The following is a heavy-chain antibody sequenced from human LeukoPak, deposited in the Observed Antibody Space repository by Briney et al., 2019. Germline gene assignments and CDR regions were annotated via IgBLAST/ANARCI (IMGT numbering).Heavy chain of an antibody. D-gene: IGHD3-3*01. CDR2: IYYSGST. J-gene: IGHJ4*02. CDR3: ARGSHTYYDFWSGSYYFDY. CDR1: GGSISSSSYY. V-gene: IGHV4-39*01. Sequence: PSETLSLTCTVSGGSISSSSYYWGWIRQPPGKGLEWIGSIYYSGSTYYNPSLKSRVTISVDTSKNQFSLKLSSVTAADTAVYYCARGSHTYYDFWSGSYYFDYWGQGTLVTVSS.